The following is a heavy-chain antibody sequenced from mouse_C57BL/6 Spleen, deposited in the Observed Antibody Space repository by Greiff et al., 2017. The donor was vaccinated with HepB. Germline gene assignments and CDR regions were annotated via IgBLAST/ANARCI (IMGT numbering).Heavy chain of an antibody. D-gene: IGHD1-1*01. V-gene: IGHV5-17*01. CDR3: ARPDYYGSSYGGSFAY. Sequence: EVKVEESGGGLVKPGGSLKLSCAASGFTFSDYGMHWVRQAPEKGLEWVAYISSGSSTIYYADTVKGRFTISRDNAKNTLFLQMTSLRSEDTAMYYCARPDYYGSSYGGSFAYWGQGTLVTVSA. J-gene: IGHJ3*01. CDR2: ISSGSSTI. CDR1: GFTFSDYG.